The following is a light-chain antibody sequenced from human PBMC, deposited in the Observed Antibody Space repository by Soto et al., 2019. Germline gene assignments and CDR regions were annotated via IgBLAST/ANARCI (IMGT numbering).Light chain of an antibody. CDR3: QKYNSAPLT. Sequence: DIQMTQSPSSLSASFGDRVTMTCRASQGIGIYLAWFQQRPGNTPKLLIYAASTLQSGVPSRFSGSGSGTEFTLTISSLQPEDVAPYYCQKYNSAPLTFGGGTRVEIK. V-gene: IGKV1-27*01. J-gene: IGKJ4*01. CDR2: AAS. CDR1: QGIGIY.